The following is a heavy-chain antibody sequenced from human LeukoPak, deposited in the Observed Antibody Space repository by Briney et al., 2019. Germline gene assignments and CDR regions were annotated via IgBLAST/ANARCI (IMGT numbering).Heavy chain of an antibody. CDR3: ARDDYVFQY. CDR1: GFTFSSYE. D-gene: IGHD4/OR15-4a*01. J-gene: IGHJ1*01. CDR2: ISSSGSTI. V-gene: IGHV3-48*03. Sequence: GSLRLSCAASGFTFSSYEMNWVRQAPGKGLEWISYISSSGSTIYYADSVKGRFTISRDNAKNSLYLQMNSLRAEDTAAYYCARDDYVFQYWGQGTLVTVSS.